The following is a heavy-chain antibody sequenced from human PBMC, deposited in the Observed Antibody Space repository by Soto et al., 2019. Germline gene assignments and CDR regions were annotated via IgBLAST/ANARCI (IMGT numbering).Heavy chain of an antibody. V-gene: IGHV3-33*01. CDR2: IWYDGSNK. Sequence: QVQLVESGGGVVQPGRSLRLSCAASGFTFSSYGMHWVRQAPGKGLEWVAVIWYDGSNKYYADSVKGRFTISRDNSKNTLYLQMNSLRDEDTAVYYCARVRRGNGSSTSCYLHWYFDLWGRGTLVTVSS. CDR1: GFTFSSYG. J-gene: IGHJ2*01. CDR3: ARVRRGNGSSTSCYLHWYFDL. D-gene: IGHD2-2*01.